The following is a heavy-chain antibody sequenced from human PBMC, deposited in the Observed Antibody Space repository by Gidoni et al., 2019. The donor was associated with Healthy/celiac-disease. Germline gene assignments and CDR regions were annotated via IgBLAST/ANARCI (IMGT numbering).Heavy chain of an antibody. CDR3: AKSEGELPGDAFDI. CDR1: GFTFDDYA. CDR2: ISWNSGSI. J-gene: IGHJ3*02. Sequence: EVQLVESGGGLVQPGRSLRLSCAASGFTFDDYAMHWVRQAPGKGLEGVSGISWNSGSIGYADSVKGRFTISRDNAKNSLYLQMNSLRAEDTALYYCAKSEGELPGDAFDIWGQGTMVTVSS. V-gene: IGHV3-9*01. D-gene: IGHD1-26*01.